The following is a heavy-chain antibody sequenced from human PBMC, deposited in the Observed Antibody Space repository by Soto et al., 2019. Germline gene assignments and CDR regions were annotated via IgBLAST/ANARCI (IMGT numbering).Heavy chain of an antibody. Sequence: GGSLRLSCVASGFTFSTYPMNWVRQAPGKGLEWVSNIRSTSSDTYYADSVKGRFTISRDNAWNSLYLQMNSLRDEDTAVYYCARDHNWAFGLWGQGALVTVSS. CDR1: GFTFSTYP. CDR3: ARDHNWAFGL. J-gene: IGHJ4*02. CDR2: IRSTSSDT. V-gene: IGHV3-48*02. D-gene: IGHD1-20*01.